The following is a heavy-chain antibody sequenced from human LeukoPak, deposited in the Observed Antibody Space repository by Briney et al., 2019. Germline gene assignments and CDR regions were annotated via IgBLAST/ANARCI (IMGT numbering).Heavy chain of an antibody. V-gene: IGHV4-59*01. CDR2: IYYSGST. CDR1: GGSISSYY. CDR3: ARLPMVRGVTNYYYYGMDV. J-gene: IGHJ6*02. Sequence: SETLSLTCTVSGGSISSYYWSWIRQPPGKGLEWIGYIYYSGSTNYNPSLKSRVTISVATSKTQFTLKLTSVTAADTAVYYCARLPMVRGVTNYYYYGMDVWGQGTTVTVSS. D-gene: IGHD3-10*01.